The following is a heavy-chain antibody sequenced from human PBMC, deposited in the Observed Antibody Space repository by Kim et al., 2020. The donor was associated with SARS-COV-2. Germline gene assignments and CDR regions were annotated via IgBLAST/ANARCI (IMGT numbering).Heavy chain of an antibody. Sequence: SETLYLTCTVSGGSISSYYWSWIRQPPGKGLEWIGYIYYSGSTNYNPSLKSRVTISVDTSKNQFSLKLSSVTAADTAVYYCARGIVPAATRFDYWGQGTLVTVSS. D-gene: IGHD2-2*01. V-gene: IGHV4-59*01. CDR3: ARGIVPAATRFDY. J-gene: IGHJ4*02. CDR2: IYYSGST. CDR1: GGSISSYY.